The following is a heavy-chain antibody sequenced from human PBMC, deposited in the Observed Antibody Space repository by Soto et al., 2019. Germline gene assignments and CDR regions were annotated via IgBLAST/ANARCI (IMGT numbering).Heavy chain of an antibody. CDR2: MNANVDAT. CDR3: AREVVDGRSLWLDF. D-gene: IGHD3-10*01. Sequence: ASVNGACKASGFTFSTNDINWVRQAPGQGLQWMGWMNANVDATDSPQEFKGRVTMTWNASISTAYMELSNLKSDDTAVYYCAREVVDGRSLWLDFCGQGTLVIVSS. CDR1: GFTFSTND. V-gene: IGHV1-8*01. J-gene: IGHJ5*01.